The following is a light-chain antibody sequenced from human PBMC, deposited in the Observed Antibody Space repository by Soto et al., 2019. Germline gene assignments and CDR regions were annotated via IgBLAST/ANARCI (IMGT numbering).Light chain of an antibody. CDR2: DAS. CDR1: QSVGSY. J-gene: IGKJ4*01. V-gene: IGKV3-11*01. CDR3: QQRSNWPSLT. Sequence: EIGLIQSPATLSLSPGERASLSCRASQSVGSYLAWYQHKPGQAPRLLISDASNRATGIPARFSGSGSETAFTLTTSSLEPEDSAVYYCQQRSNWPSLTFGGGTKVDIK.